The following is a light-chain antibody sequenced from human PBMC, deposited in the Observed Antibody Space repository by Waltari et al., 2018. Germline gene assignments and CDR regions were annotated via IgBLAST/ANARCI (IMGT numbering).Light chain of an antibody. CDR1: QSISSW. CDR3: QQYNSYPLT. J-gene: IGKJ4*01. V-gene: IGKV1-5*03. CDR2: KAS. Sequence: DIQMTQSPSTLSASVGDRVTITCRASQSISSWLAWYQQKPGKAPKLLIYKASSLESGVQSRFSGSGSGTEFTLTISSLQPDDFATYYCQQYNSYPLTVGGGTKVEIK.